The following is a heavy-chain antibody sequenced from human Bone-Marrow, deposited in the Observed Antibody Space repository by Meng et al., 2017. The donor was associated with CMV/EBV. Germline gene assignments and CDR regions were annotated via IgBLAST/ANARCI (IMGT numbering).Heavy chain of an antibody. Sequence: ASVKVSCKASGYTFTGYYMHWVRQAPGQGLEWMGWINPNSGGTNYAQKFQGRVTMTRDTSISTAYMELSSLRSEDTAVYYCARDLRYFDWSTHPFDYWGQGTLVTVSS. V-gene: IGHV1-2*02. CDR1: GYTFTGYY. CDR3: ARDLRYFDWSTHPFDY. J-gene: IGHJ4*02. CDR2: INPNSGGT. D-gene: IGHD3-9*01.